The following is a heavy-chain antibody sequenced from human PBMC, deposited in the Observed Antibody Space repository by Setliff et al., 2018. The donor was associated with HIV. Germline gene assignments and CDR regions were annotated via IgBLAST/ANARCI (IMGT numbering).Heavy chain of an antibody. CDR1: GFSVTDNY. CDR3: ARGGTVSADFDP. CDR2: ISQSGGI. D-gene: IGHD6-19*01. J-gene: IGHJ5*02. V-gene: IGHV4-34*01. Sequence: GSLRLSCEASGFSVTDNYMGWIRQSPGKGLEWIGEISQSGGINYNPSLKSRVTISVDMSKNQFSLRLSSVTAADTAVYFCARGGTVSADFDPWGQGTLVTVSS.